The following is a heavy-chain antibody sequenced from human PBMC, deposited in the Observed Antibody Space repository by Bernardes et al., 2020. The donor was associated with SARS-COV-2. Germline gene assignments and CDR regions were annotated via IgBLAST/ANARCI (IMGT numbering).Heavy chain of an antibody. CDR1: GLTVSDNY. Sequence: GGSLRLSCAASGLTVSDNYMTWVRQAPGKGLEWVALMYSGGSTYYADPVKGRFTVSRDNSKNTLYLQMNSLRAEDTAVYYCASVMATWDRGLFSNTYYFYGMDVWGQGTTVTVSS. CDR2: MYSGGST. D-gene: IGHD3-10*01. J-gene: IGHJ6*02. V-gene: IGHV3-66*01. CDR3: ASVMATWDRGLFSNTYYFYGMDV.